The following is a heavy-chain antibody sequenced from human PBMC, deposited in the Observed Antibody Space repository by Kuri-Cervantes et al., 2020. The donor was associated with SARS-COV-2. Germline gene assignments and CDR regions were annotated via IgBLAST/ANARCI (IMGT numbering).Heavy chain of an antibody. Sequence: GESLKISCAASGFIFSNYGMHWVRQAPGKGPEWVAFIRYDGSNKYYADSVKGRFTISRGNSKNTLYLQMNSLRAEDTALYYFAIFFFFYHDYWGQGTLVTVSS. CDR2: IRYDGSNK. V-gene: IGHV3-30*02. CDR1: GFIFSNYG. J-gene: IGHJ4*02. D-gene: IGHD3-3*01. CDR3: AIFFFFYHDY.